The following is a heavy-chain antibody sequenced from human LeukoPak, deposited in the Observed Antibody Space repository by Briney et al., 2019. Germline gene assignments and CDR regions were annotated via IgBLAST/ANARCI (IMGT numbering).Heavy chain of an antibody. CDR1: GGSFSGYY. Sequence: SETLSLTCAVYGGSFSGYYWSWIRQPPGKGLEWIGEINHSGSTNYNPSLKSRVTIPVDTSKNQLSLKLSSVPAADTAMYYCARSRTYYYDSSGYYPHFDYWGQGTLVTVSS. CDR3: ARSRTYYYDSSGYYPHFDY. D-gene: IGHD3-22*01. J-gene: IGHJ4*02. V-gene: IGHV4-34*01. CDR2: INHSGST.